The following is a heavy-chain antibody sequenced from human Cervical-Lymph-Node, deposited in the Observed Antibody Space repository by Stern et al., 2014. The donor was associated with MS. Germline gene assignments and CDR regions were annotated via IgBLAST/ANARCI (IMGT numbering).Heavy chain of an antibody. D-gene: IGHD3-16*01. J-gene: IGHJ6*02. V-gene: IGHV1-69*17. CDR3: AREVGSLSMDL. Sequence: QLVQSGAEVKKPGSSVKVSCKASGDTFTTFAISWVRQAPGQGLEWMGGITPIFGMADYAEKFQARVTITVDRSTNTAYMELRSLRFDDTAVYYCAREVGSLSMDLWGQGTTVTVSS. CDR1: GDTFTTFA. CDR2: ITPIFGMA.